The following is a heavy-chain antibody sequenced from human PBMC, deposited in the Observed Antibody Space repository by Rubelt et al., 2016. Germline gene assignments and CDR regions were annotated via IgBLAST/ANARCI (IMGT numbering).Heavy chain of an antibody. J-gene: IGHJ4*02. CDR3: IRVRGGVTSEKGDF. CDR2: IAYDVSYK. D-gene: IGHD3-16*01. V-gene: IGHV3-30*04. Sequence: QVQLVESGGGVVQPGRSLRLSCAASGFTFSTNAMHWVRQAPGKGLEWVAVIAYDVSYKYYADSVKGRFSISRDNSKNTLSLQIDSLIPEDTDVDYCIRVRGGVTSEKGDFWGQGTRVTVSS. CDR1: GFTFSTNA.